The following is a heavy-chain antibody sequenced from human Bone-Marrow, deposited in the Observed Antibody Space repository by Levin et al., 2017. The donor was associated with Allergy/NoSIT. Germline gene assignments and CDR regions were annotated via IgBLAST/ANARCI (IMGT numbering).Heavy chain of an antibody. J-gene: IGHJ3*01. CDR2: IKSKQIGGTA. CDR1: GFTFTNAW. V-gene: IGHV3-15*01. D-gene: IGHD3-3*01. CDR3: TTGSLFGVITYAEDF. Sequence: GESLKISCAVSGFTFTNAWMSWVRHPPGKGLEWVGRIKSKQIGGTADYAAPVQGRFTISRDDSINMLYLQMDGLKTEDTAVYYCTTGSLFGVITYAEDFWGQGTVVTVSS.